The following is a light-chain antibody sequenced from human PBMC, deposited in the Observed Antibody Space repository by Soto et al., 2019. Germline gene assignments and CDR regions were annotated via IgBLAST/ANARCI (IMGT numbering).Light chain of an antibody. CDR3: QSHDSSLNSWV. CDR1: SSNIGAGYD. Sequence: QSVLTQPPSMSGAPGQRVTISCTGSSSNIGAGYDVHWYQLLPGTAPKLLIYGNTNRPSGVPDRFSGSKSGTSASLAITGLRAEDEADIYCQSHDSSLNSWVFGGGTKLTVL. CDR2: GNT. V-gene: IGLV1-40*01. J-gene: IGLJ3*02.